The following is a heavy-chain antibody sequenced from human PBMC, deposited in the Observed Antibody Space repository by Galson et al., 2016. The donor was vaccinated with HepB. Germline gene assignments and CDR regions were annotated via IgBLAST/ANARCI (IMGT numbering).Heavy chain of an antibody. CDR2: IYYSGST. Sequence: SETLSLTCTVSGGSISSSSYYWGWIRQPPGKGLEWIGNIYYSGSTYYNPSLKSRVTISVDTSKNQFTLKLSSVTAADTAVYYCARVGLWSGYLTPYDFDYWGQGTLVSVSS. J-gene: IGHJ4*02. D-gene: IGHD3-3*01. CDR3: ARVGLWSGYLTPYDFDY. CDR1: GGSISSSSYY. V-gene: IGHV4-39*06.